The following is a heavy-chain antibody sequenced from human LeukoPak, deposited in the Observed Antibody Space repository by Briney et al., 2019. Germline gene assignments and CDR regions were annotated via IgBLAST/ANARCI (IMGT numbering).Heavy chain of an antibody. Sequence: PGGSLRRSCAASGFTVSSNYMSWVRQAPGKGLEWVSVIYSGDSTYYADSVKGRFTISRDNSKNTLYLQMNSLRVEDTAVYYCAKDARRSSGWYFFDHWGQGTLVTVSS. J-gene: IGHJ4*02. CDR2: IYSGDST. CDR1: GFTVSSNY. CDR3: AKDARRSSGWYFFDH. D-gene: IGHD6-19*01. V-gene: IGHV3-66*01.